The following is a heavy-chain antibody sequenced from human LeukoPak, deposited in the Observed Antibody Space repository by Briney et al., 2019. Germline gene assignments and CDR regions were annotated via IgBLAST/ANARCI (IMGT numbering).Heavy chain of an antibody. Sequence: PSETLSLTCSVSGGSISSSSSYWGWIRRPPGKGLEWIATIHYSGSTNYNPSLKSRVTISVDTSKNQFSLKLSSGTAADTAVYYCARHTSGSSLDYWGQGTLVTVSS. V-gene: IGHV4-39*01. CDR2: IHYSGST. CDR1: GGSISSSSSY. CDR3: ARHTSGSSLDY. D-gene: IGHD6-6*01. J-gene: IGHJ4*02.